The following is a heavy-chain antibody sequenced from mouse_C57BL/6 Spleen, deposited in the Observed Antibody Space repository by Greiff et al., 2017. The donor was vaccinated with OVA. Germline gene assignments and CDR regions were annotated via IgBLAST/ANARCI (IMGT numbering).Heavy chain of an antibody. CDR3: TTGTTTVEWDFDV. V-gene: IGHV14-4*01. Sequence: EVQLQESGAELVRPGASVKLSCTASGFNIKDDYMHWVKQRPEQGLEWIGWIDPENGDTEYASKFQGKATITADTSSNTAYLQLSSLTSEDTAVDDCTTGTTTVEWDFDVWGTGTTVTVSS. D-gene: IGHD1-1*01. J-gene: IGHJ1*03. CDR1: GFNIKDDY. CDR2: IDPENGDT.